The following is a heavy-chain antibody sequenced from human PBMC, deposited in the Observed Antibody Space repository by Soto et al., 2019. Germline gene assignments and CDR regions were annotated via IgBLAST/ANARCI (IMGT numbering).Heavy chain of an antibody. D-gene: IGHD3-22*01. CDR3: ARLGGYYQSLDT. CDR2: IYYSGST. Sequence: TSETLSLTCTVSGGSISSYYWSWIRQPPGKGLEWIGYIYYSGSTNYNPSLKGRVTISVDTSKNQFSLKLSSVTAADTAFYYCARLGGYYQSLDTWGQGTLVTVSS. CDR1: GGSISSYY. J-gene: IGHJ5*02. V-gene: IGHV4-59*08.